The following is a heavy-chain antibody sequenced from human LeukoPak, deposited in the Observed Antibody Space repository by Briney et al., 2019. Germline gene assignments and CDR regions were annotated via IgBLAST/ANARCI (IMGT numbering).Heavy chain of an antibody. V-gene: IGHV1-2*02. CDR2: INPNSGGT. CDR3: AGARDYDSSAYHYNYYSMDV. CDR1: GYTFTGYC. J-gene: IGHJ6*02. D-gene: IGHD3-22*01. Sequence: ASEKVSCKASGYTFTGYCLHWVRQAPGQGLEWMGWINPNSGGTNYAQKFQGRVTMTRDTSISTAYMELSRLRSDDTAVYYCAGARDYDSSAYHYNYYSMDVWGQGTTVTVSS.